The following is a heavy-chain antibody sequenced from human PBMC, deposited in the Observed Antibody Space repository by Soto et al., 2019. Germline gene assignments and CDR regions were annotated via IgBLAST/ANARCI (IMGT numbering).Heavy chain of an antibody. CDR1: GFTFRSYA. CDR2: ISGSGDGT. J-gene: IGHJ4*02. Sequence: GGSLRLSCAASGFTFRSYAMSWVRQAPGKGLEWVSGISGSGDGTYYADSVRGRFTISRDKPKNTLYLQMNSLRAEDTAVYYCASGRYSSSWYYFDYWGQGTLVTVSS. D-gene: IGHD6-13*01. CDR3: ASGRYSSSWYYFDY. V-gene: IGHV3-23*01.